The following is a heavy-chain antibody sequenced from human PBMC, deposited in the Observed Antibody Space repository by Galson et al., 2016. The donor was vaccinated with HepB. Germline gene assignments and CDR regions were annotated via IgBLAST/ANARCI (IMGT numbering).Heavy chain of an antibody. Sequence: SLRLSCAASGFTFSSYWMHWVRQTPGKGLVWVSRMNSDGIRTSHADSVAGRFTISRDNAKTALYLQMNSLRAEDTAVYYCAKGGFRLLDTWGQGTLVTVSS. CDR3: AKGGFRLLDT. CDR1: GFTFSSYW. CDR2: MNSDGIRT. D-gene: IGHD3-10*01. V-gene: IGHV3-74*01. J-gene: IGHJ5*02.